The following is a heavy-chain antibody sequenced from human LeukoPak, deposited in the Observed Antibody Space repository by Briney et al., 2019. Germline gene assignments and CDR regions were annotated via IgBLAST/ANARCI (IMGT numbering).Heavy chain of an antibody. V-gene: IGHV3-48*03. CDR1: GFTFSSYE. D-gene: IGHD6-19*01. Sequence: GGSLRLSCAASGFTFSSYEMNWVRQAPGKGLEWVSYISSSGSTIYYADSVKGRFTISRDNAKNSLYLQMNSLRAEDTAVYYCAGVFSVAGPYWGQGTLVTASS. CDR2: ISSSGSTI. J-gene: IGHJ4*02. CDR3: AGVFSVAGPY.